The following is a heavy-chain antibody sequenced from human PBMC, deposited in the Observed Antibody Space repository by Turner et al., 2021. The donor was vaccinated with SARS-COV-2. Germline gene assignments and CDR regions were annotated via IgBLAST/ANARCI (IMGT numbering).Heavy chain of an antibody. V-gene: IGHV1-69*04. J-gene: IGHJ6*02. Sequence: QVQLVQSGAEVKQPRSSVKVSCNASGGSFSSYPIPWVRQAPGQGLEWMGRIIPILGIANDAQKFQGRVTITADESTSTAYMELSSLRSEDTAVYYCASVYSGSYYGGYYYYGMDVWGQGTTVTVSS. D-gene: IGHD1-26*01. CDR1: GGSFSSYP. CDR3: ASVYSGSYYGGYYYYGMDV. CDR2: IIPILGIA.